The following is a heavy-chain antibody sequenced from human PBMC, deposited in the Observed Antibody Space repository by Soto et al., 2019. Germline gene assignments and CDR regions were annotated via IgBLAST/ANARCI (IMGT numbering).Heavy chain of an antibody. CDR1: GFTFRDHY. CDR2: IRNKANNYAT. D-gene: IGHD1-26*01. CDR3: ARGWALGELLPGAFDY. V-gene: IGHV3-72*01. J-gene: IGHJ4*02. Sequence: EVQLVESGGGLVPGGSLRLSCAASGFTFRDHYMDWVRQAPGKGLEWVGRIRNKANNYATEYAASVKDRFTISRDDSKNSLYLQMNSLKTEDTAVYYCARGWALGELLPGAFDYWGQGILVTVSS.